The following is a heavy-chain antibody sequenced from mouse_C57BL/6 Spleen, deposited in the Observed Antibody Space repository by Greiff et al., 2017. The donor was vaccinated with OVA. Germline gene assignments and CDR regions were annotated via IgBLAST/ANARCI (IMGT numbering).Heavy chain of an antibody. CDR3: ARFGIVGLRYFYY. V-gene: IGHV1-55*01. D-gene: IGHD2-4*01. J-gene: IGHJ2*01. CDR1: GYTFTSYW. CDR2: IYPGSGST. Sequence: VQLQQPGAELVKPGASVKMSCKASGYTFTSYWITWVKQRPGQGLEWIGDIYPGSGSTNYNEKFKSKATLTVDTSSSTAYMQLSRLTSEDSAVYYCARFGIVGLRYFYYWGQGTTLTVSS.